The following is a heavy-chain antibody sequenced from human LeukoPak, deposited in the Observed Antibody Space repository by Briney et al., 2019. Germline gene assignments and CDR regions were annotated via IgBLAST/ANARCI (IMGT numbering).Heavy chain of an antibody. CDR3: ARHAWVDVKWPRPLDY. V-gene: IGHV4-39*01. D-gene: IGHD1-26*01. CDR2: IYYSGST. CDR1: GVPIRSSPYY. J-gene: IGHJ4*02. Sequence: SETLSLSCAVSGVPIRSSPYYWGWLRPPPGKGLEWIVNIYYSGSTYYNPSLNTRVTISVVTSKIQFSLKLASVTAAGTALCYCARHAWVDVKWPRPLDYWGQGSLVTVSS.